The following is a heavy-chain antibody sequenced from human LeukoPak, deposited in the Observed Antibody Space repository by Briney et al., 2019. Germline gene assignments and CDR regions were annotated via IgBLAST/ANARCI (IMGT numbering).Heavy chain of an antibody. Sequence: GGSLRLSCAASGFTFSSYGMHWVRQAPGKGLEWVAVISYDGSNKYYADSVKGRFTISRDNSKNTLYLQMNSLRAEDTAVYYCAKDRAPSAFDYWGQGTLVTISS. J-gene: IGHJ4*02. D-gene: IGHD3-10*01. CDR3: AKDRAPSAFDY. CDR2: ISYDGSNK. CDR1: GFTFSSYG. V-gene: IGHV3-30*18.